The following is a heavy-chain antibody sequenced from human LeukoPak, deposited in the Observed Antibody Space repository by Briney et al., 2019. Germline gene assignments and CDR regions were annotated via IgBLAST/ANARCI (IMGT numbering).Heavy chain of an antibody. V-gene: IGHV4-61*02. J-gene: IGHJ4*02. CDR2: TYSSGST. D-gene: IGHD3-3*01. CDR1: GGSISGGDYY. CDR3: ARTGIGFGFWRKYYFDY. Sequence: PSETLSLTCTVSGGSISGGDYYLNWIRQPAVKGLEWIGRTYSSGSTNYNLSLKSRVTISVDTSKNQFSLKLSSVTAADTAVYYCARTGIGFGFWRKYYFDYWGQGTLVTVSS.